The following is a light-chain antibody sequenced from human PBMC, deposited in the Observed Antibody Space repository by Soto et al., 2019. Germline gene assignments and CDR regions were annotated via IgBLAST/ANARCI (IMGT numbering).Light chain of an antibody. CDR3: QQRSKWRT. Sequence: MTQSPATLSVSPVEITTLSCRASQSVSILLAWCQQKPGHPPRLLIYGSSKRATGIPARFSGSGSGTDFTLTISSLEPEDFAVYYCQQRSKWRTFGQGTKVDIK. J-gene: IGKJ1*01. CDR2: GSS. V-gene: IGKV3-11*01. CDR1: QSVSIL.